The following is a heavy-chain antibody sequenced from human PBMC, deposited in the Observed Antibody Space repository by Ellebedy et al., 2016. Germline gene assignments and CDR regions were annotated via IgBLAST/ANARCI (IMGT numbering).Heavy chain of an antibody. D-gene: IGHD1-26*01. CDR1: GFTFSTHA. CDR3: ARDRHSGSYYSPVGYGMDV. V-gene: IGHV3-30*04. J-gene: IGHJ6*02. Sequence: GGSLRLSXAASGFTFSTHAMHWVRQAPGKGLEWLAVISYDGSNKYYIDSVKARFTISRDTSKNTLYLQMNSLRPEDTGVYYCARDRHSGSYYSPVGYGMDVWGQGTTVTVSS. CDR2: ISYDGSNK.